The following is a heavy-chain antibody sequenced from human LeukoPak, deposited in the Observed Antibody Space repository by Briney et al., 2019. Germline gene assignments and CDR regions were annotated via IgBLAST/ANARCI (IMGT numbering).Heavy chain of an antibody. CDR3: ARGTAMDYYYYYGMDV. J-gene: IGHJ6*02. CDR1: GSSISSYY. V-gene: IGHV4-59*01. D-gene: IGHD5-18*01. CDR2: IYYSGST. Sequence: SETLSLTCTVSGSSISSYYWSWIRQPPGKGLEWIGYIYYSGSTNYNPSLKSRVTISVGTSKNQFSLKLSSVTAADTAVYYCARGTAMDYYYYYGMDVWGQGTTVTVSS.